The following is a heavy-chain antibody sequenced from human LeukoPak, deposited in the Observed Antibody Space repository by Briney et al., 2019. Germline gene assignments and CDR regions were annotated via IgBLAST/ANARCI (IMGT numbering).Heavy chain of an antibody. CDR1: GGSMSSYY. CDR3: ARRAGSPHYHYDLDV. V-gene: IGHV4-59*08. J-gene: IGHJ6*02. CDR2: IYYSGST. Sequence: SETLSLTCTVSGGSMSSYYWNWIRQPPGKGLEWIGYIYYSGSTNYNPSLKSRVTISVDTSKNQFSLKVSSVTAADTAVYYCARRAGSPHYHYDLDVWGQGTTVTVS. D-gene: IGHD3-10*01.